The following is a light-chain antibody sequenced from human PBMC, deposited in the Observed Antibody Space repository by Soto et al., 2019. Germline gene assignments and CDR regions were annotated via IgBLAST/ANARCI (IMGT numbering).Light chain of an antibody. Sequence: DIQLTQSASSLSASVGHRVSTTCRASHGISTYLNWYQQKPGKAPKLLIYAASSLQSGVPSRFSGSGSETDFTLTISSLQPEDFATYSCQQSYSTTWTFGQGTKVDIK. J-gene: IGKJ1*01. CDR2: AAS. V-gene: IGKV1-39*01. CDR1: HGISTY. CDR3: QQSYSTTWT.